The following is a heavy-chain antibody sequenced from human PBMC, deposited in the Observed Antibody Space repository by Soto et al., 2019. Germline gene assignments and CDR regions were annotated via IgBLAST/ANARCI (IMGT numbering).Heavy chain of an antibody. CDR2: IIPIFGTA. V-gene: IGHV1-69*13. D-gene: IGHD1-26*01. CDR3: ARDSLIVGATWSFDY. Sequence: SVKVSCKASGGTFSSYAISWVRQAPGQGLEWMGGIIPIFGTANYAQKFQGRVTITADESTSTAYMELSSLRSEDTAGYYCARDSLIVGATWSFDYWGQGTLVTVSS. CDR1: GGTFSSYA. J-gene: IGHJ4*02.